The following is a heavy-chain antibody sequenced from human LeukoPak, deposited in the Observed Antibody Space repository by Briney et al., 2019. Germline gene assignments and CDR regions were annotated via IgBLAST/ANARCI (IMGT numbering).Heavy chain of an antibody. CDR1: GFTFSTFA. CDR2: IGNNGIGT. D-gene: IGHD2-21*01. V-gene: IGHV3-23*01. Sequence: TGGSLRLSCAASGFTFSTFAMSWVRQAPGKGLEWVSDIGNNGIGTYYADSVKGRFTISRDNSKNTLYLHMNSLRAEDTAIYYCARDVSVDWIDPWGQGTLVTVSS. CDR3: ARDVSVDWIDP. J-gene: IGHJ5*02.